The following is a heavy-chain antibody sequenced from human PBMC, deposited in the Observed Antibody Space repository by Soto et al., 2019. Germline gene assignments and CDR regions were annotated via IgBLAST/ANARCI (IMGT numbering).Heavy chain of an antibody. Sequence: EVQLVESGGGLVKPGGSLRLSCAASGFTFSSYSMNWVRHAPGKGLEWVSSISSSRRYIYYADSVKGLFTISRDNAKNSLYLQMNSLRAEDTAVYCCARATTYYYDSSGYYTPGAFDYWGQGTLFTVSS. CDR3: ARATTYYYDSSGYYTPGAFDY. V-gene: IGHV3-21*01. CDR2: ISSSRRYI. CDR1: GFTFSSYS. J-gene: IGHJ4*02. D-gene: IGHD3-22*01.